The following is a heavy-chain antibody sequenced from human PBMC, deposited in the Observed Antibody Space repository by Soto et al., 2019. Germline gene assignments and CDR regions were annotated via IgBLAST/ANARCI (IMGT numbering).Heavy chain of an antibody. CDR3: ARKVQWLRHRWFDP. CDR2: MNPNSGNT. D-gene: IGHD6-19*01. Sequence: QVQLVQSGAEVKKPGASVKVSCKASGYTFTSYDINWVRQATGQGLEWMGWMNPNSGNTGYAQKFPGRVPMTRNTSISTAYRALSSLRSEDTAVYYCARKVQWLRHRWFDPWGQGTLVTVSS. V-gene: IGHV1-8*01. CDR1: GYTFTSYD. J-gene: IGHJ5*02.